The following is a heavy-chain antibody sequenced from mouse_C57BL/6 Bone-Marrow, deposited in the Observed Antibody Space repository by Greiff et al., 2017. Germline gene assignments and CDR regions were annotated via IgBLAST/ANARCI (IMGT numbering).Heavy chain of an antibody. D-gene: IGHD1-1*01. CDR3: TRGVDYGSSYEVAY. V-gene: IGHV1-5*01. CDR2: IYPGNSDT. CDR1: GYTFTSYW. J-gene: IGHJ3*01. Sequence: VQLQQSGTVLARPGASVKMSCKTSGYTFTSYWMHWVKQRPGQGLEWIGAIYPGNSDTSYNQKFKGKAKLTAVTSASTAYMELSSLTNEDSAVYSCTRGVDYGSSYEVAYWGQGTLVTVSA.